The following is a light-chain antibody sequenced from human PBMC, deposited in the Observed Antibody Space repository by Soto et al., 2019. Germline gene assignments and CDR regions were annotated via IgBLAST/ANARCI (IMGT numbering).Light chain of an antibody. J-gene: IGKJ5*01. V-gene: IGKV3D-15*01. Sequence: VMTQSPATLSVSPGERAALSCRASQSVSTNLAWYQQKPGQPPRLLIYDASNRATGIPARFSGSESGTDFTLTINSLEPEDSAVYYCQQYGRSPPFGQGTRLKIK. CDR2: DAS. CDR3: QQYGRSPP. CDR1: QSVSTN.